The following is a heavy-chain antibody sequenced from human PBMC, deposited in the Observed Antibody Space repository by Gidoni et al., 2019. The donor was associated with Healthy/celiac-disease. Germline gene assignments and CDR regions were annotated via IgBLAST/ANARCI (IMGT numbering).Heavy chain of an antibody. CDR2: ISSSGSTI. J-gene: IGHJ4*02. D-gene: IGHD1-26*01. CDR3: AGTRTLGATLDY. V-gene: IGHV3-11*01. Sequence: QVQLVESGGGLFKPGGSLRLSCAASGFSFSDYYMRWIRQAPGKGLEWVSYISSSGSTIYYADSVKGRFTISRDNAKNSLYLQMNSLRAEDTAVYYCAGTRTLGATLDYWGQGTLVTVSS. CDR1: GFSFSDYY.